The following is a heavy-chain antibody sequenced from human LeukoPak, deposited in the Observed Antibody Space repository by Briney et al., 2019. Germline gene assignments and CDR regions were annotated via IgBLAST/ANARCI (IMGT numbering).Heavy chain of an antibody. J-gene: IGHJ6*03. CDR2: ISAYNGNT. CDR3: ARVVTCSGGSCYSGPSYYYYMDV. Sequence: ASVKVSCKASGYTFTSYGISWVRQAPGQGLEWIGWISAYNGNTNYAQKLQGRVTMTTDTSTSTAYMELRSLRSDDTAVYYCARVVTCSGGSCYSGPSYYYYMDVWGKGTTVTVSS. D-gene: IGHD2-15*01. CDR1: GYTFTSYG. V-gene: IGHV1-18*01.